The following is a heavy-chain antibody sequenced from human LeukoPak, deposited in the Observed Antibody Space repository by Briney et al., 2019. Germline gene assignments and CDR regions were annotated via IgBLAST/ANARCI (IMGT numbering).Heavy chain of an antibody. V-gene: IGHV4-59*01. CDR3: ATNPYTVTRNY. D-gene: IGHD4-17*01. CDR1: GGSISSYY. Sequence: PSETLSLTCTVSGGSISSYYWSWIRQPPGKGLEWIGYIYYSGSTNYNPSLKSRVTISVDTSKNQFSLKLSSVTAADTAVYYCATNPYTVTRNYWGQGTLVTVSS. J-gene: IGHJ4*02. CDR2: IYYSGST.